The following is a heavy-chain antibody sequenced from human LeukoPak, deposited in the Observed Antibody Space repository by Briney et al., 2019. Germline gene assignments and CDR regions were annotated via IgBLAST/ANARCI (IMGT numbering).Heavy chain of an antibody. CDR3: ARGGIAAAGPHY. CDR1: GFTFSDYA. V-gene: IGHV3-30-3*01. J-gene: IGHJ4*02. Sequence: PGGSLRLSCAASGFTFSDYAIHWVRQAPGKGLEWVALISYDGTNMYYADSVKGRFTISRDNAKNSLYLQMNSLRAEDTAVYYCARGGIAAAGPHYWGQGTLVTVSS. D-gene: IGHD6-13*01. CDR2: ISYDGTNM.